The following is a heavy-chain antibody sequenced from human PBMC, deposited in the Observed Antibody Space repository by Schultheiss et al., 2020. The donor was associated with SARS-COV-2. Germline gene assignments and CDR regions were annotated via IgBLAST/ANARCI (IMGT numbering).Heavy chain of an antibody. V-gene: IGHV4-34*01. CDR3: ARGDRYSSSMSSLDY. J-gene: IGHJ4*02. Sequence: SETLSLTFAVYGGSFSGYYWSWIRQPPGKGLEWIGEINHSGSTNYNPSLKSRVTISVDTSKNQFSLKLSSVTAADTAVYYCARGDRYSSSMSSLDYWGQGTLVTVSS. CDR2: INHSGST. CDR1: GGSFSGYY. D-gene: IGHD6-6*01.